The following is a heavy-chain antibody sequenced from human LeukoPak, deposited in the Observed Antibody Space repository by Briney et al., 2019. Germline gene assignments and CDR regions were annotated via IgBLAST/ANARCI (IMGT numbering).Heavy chain of an antibody. D-gene: IGHD4-23*01. CDR1: GFTFSSYG. V-gene: IGHV3-30*18. CDR2: ISYDGSNK. Sequence: GGSLRLSCAASGFTFSSYGMHWVRQAPGKGLEWVAVISYDGSNKYFADSVKGRFTISRDNSKSTLYLQMNSLRAEDTAVYYYAKDVYYGGNSPGDYWGQGTLVTVSS. J-gene: IGHJ4*02. CDR3: AKDVYYGGNSPGDY.